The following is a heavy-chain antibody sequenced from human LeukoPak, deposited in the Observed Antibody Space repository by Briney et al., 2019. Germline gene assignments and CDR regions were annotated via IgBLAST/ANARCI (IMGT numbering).Heavy chain of an antibody. J-gene: IGHJ6*02. Sequence: ASVKESCKASGDTFTVYYMHWERKAQGQGLESMRWINTNSGGTNYAQKFQGWVTMTRDTSISTAYMELSRLRSDDTAVYYCARDRGVLSIFGVGGLNYGMDVCVQGTTVTVSS. CDR1: GDTFTVYY. CDR3: ARDRGVLSIFGVGGLNYGMDV. CDR2: INTNSGGT. V-gene: IGHV1-2*04. D-gene: IGHD3-3*01.